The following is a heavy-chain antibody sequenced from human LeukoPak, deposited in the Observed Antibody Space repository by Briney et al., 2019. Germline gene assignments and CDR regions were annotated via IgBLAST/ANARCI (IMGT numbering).Heavy chain of an antibody. V-gene: IGHV4-34*01. Sequence: PSETLSLTCGISGGASRGYYRTWIRLPPGKGLEWLGEVHHSGGAKYSPSLKSRLTISLDTSTYQFSLNLRSLTAADTATYFCARGVTRGKGFYSSPSRGFDFWGQGSLVTVSS. D-gene: IGHD6-19*01. CDR1: GGASRGYY. CDR3: ARGVTRGKGFYSSPSRGFDF. J-gene: IGHJ4*02. CDR2: VHHSGGA.